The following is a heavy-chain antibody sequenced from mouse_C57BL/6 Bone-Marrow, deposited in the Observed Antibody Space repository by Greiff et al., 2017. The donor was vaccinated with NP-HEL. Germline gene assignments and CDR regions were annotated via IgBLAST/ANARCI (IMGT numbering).Heavy chain of an antibody. CDR2: IDPSDSYT. V-gene: IGHV1-59*01. D-gene: IGHD2-3*01. CDR1: GYTFTSYW. Sequence: VQLQQPGAELVRPGTSVKLSCKASGYTFTSYWMHWVKQRPGQGLEWIGVIDPSDSYTNYNQKFKGKATLTVDTSSSTAYMQLSSLTSEDSAVYDCARRWLLPFWYFDVWGTGTTVTVSS. CDR3: ARRWLLPFWYFDV. J-gene: IGHJ1*03.